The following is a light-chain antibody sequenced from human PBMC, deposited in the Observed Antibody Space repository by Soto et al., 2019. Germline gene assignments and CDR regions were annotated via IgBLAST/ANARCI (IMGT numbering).Light chain of an antibody. J-gene: IGKJ3*01. V-gene: IGKV3-20*01. CDR2: AS. CDR3: QHYGTSAL. Sequence: EIVLTQSPGTLSLSPGERATLSCRASQSVSDSYLAWYQQKPGQAPRLLIYASSRATGLPDRFSGSGSGTDFTLTISRPEPEDFAVYYCQHYGTSALFGPGTKVDIK. CDR1: QSVSDSY.